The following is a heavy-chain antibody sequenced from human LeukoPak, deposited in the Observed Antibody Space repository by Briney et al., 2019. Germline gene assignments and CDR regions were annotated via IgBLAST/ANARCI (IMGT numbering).Heavy chain of an antibody. D-gene: IGHD3-10*01. V-gene: IGHV1-18*01. CDR2: ISANNNNT. Sequence: ASVKVSCKASGYSFTTYGISWVRQAPGQGLEWMGWISANNNNTDNVQKLQGRATMTTDTSTSTAYMELRSLRSDDTAVYYCARDGFSGRFDPWGQGTLVTVSS. CDR1: GYSFTTYG. J-gene: IGHJ5*02. CDR3: ARDGFSGRFDP.